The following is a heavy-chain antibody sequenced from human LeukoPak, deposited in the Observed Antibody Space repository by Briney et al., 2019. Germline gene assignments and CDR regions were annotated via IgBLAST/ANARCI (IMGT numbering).Heavy chain of an antibody. Sequence: GASVKVSCKASGGTFSSYAISWVRQAPGQGLEWMGGIIPIFGTANYAQKFQGRVTITADESTSTAYMELSSLRSEDTAVYYCARDMEFGEFRSNWFDPWGQGTLVTVSS. J-gene: IGHJ5*02. D-gene: IGHD3-10*01. CDR3: ARDMEFGEFRSNWFDP. CDR2: IIPIFGTA. V-gene: IGHV1-69*13. CDR1: GGTFSSYA.